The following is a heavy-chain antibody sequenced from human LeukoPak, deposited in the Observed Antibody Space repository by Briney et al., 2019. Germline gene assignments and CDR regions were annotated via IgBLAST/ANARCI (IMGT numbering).Heavy chain of an antibody. V-gene: IGHV1-46*01. CDR1: GYTFTGYY. D-gene: IGHD2-15*01. Sequence: ASVTVSCNASGYTFTGYYMHWVRQAPGQGLEWMGIINPSGGSTSYAQKFQGRVTMTRDTSTSTVYMELSSLRSEDTAVYYCARDFSHCSGGSCYSSDDYWGQGTLVTVSS. J-gene: IGHJ4*02. CDR3: ARDFSHCSGGSCYSSDDY. CDR2: INPSGGST.